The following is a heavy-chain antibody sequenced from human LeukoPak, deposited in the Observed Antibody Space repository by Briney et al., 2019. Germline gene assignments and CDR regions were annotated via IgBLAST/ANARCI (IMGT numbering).Heavy chain of an antibody. V-gene: IGHV4-30-2*01. CDR2: IFHTGST. Sequence: PSQTPSLTCTVSGGSISSGGYYWSWIRQPPGKGLEWIGYIFHTGSTYYNPSLKSRVTISIDTSKNQFSLKLSSVTAADTAVYYCARDSGSGTYYWGQGTLVTVSS. CDR1: GGSISSGGYY. CDR3: ARDSGSGTYY. J-gene: IGHJ4*02. D-gene: IGHD6-19*01.